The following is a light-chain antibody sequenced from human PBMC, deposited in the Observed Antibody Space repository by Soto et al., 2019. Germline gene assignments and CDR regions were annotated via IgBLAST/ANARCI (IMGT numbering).Light chain of an antibody. CDR3: QQYGSSPFT. CDR1: QSISYN. Sequence: EIVMTQSPATLSVSPGERATLSCRASQSISYNLAWYQQKPGQAPRLLIYGASTRATDIPDRFIGSGSGTEFTLTIARLAPEDFAMYYCQQYGSSPFTFGPGTKVDI. CDR2: GAS. V-gene: IGKV3-20*01. J-gene: IGKJ3*01.